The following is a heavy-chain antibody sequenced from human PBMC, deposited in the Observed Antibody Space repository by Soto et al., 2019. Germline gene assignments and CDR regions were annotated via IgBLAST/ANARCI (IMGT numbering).Heavy chain of an antibody. V-gene: IGHV1-46*01. CDR2: INPSGGST. D-gene: IGHD5-12*01. CDR1: GYTFTSYY. CDR3: ARDVSGYDLVDY. J-gene: IGHJ4*02. Sequence: ASVKVSCKASGYTFTSYYMHWVRQAPGQGLEWMGIINPSGGSTSYAQKFQGRVTMTRDTSTSTVYMELSSLISEDTAVYYCARDVSGYDLVDYWGQGTLVTVSS.